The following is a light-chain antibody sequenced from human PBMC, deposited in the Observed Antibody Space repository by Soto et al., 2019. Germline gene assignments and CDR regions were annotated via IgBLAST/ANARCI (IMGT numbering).Light chain of an antibody. CDR2: AAS. CDR3: QQSYISPYT. J-gene: IGKJ2*01. CDR1: QSINIY. Sequence: IQLTQSPSSLSASVGDRVTVTCRASQSINIYLNWYQQKPGKAPTLLIYAASSLQSGVPSRFSGGGSRTDFTLTITSLQAEDFATYYCQQSYISPYTFGQGTKLEI. V-gene: IGKV1-39*01.